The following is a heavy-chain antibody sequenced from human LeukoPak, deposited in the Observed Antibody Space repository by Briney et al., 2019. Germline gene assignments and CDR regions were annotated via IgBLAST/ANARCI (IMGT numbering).Heavy chain of an antibody. Sequence: GASVKVSCKASGYTFTSYDINWVRQATGQGLEWMGWMNPNSGNTGYAQKFQGRVTITRNTSISTAYMELSSLRSEDTAVYYCARVGFGYCDGDCYAFDIWGQGTMVTVSS. J-gene: IGHJ3*02. CDR3: ARVGFGYCDGDCYAFDI. D-gene: IGHD2-21*01. CDR1: GYTFTSYD. V-gene: IGHV1-8*03. CDR2: MNPNSGNT.